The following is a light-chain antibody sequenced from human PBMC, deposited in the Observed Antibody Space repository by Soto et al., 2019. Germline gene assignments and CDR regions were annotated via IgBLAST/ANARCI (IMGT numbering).Light chain of an antibody. J-gene: IGLJ1*01. V-gene: IGLV2-14*01. CDR1: SGDVGGNNT. CDR3: TSPTPGSLYV. Sequence: QSVLTQPASVSGSPGQSSTISCTGTSGDVGGNNTVSWYQQHPGKAPKLMIYEVSHRPLGVSNRFSGSKSGNTASLTISGLQAEDEADYFCTSPTPGSLYVFGSGTKLTVL. CDR2: EVS.